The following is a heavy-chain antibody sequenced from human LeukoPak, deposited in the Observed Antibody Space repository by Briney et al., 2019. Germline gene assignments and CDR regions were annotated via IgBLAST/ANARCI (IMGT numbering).Heavy chain of an antibody. CDR3: ARDTALITIFGVAKYMDV. CDR2: INPNSGGT. Sequence: ASVKVSCKASVYTFTDYYIHWVRQAPGQGLEWMGWINPNSGGTKYAQKFQGRVTMTRDTSISLAYMELSRLRSDDTAVYYCARDTALITIFGVAKYMDVWGKGTTVTVSS. J-gene: IGHJ6*03. CDR1: VYTFTDYY. V-gene: IGHV1-2*02. D-gene: IGHD3-3*01.